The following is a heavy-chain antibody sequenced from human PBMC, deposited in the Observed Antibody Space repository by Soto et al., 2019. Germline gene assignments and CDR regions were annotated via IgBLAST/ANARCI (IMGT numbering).Heavy chain of an antibody. Sequence: ASVKVSCKASGYTFTSYYMHWVRQAPGQGLEWMGIINPSGGSTSYAQKFQGRVTMTRDTSTSTVYMELSSLRSEDTAVYYCARPGSSSSGVVWSFDYWGQGTLVTGSS. D-gene: IGHD6-6*01. CDR3: ARPGSSSSGVVWSFDY. J-gene: IGHJ4*02. CDR1: GYTFTSYY. V-gene: IGHV1-46*01. CDR2: INPSGGST.